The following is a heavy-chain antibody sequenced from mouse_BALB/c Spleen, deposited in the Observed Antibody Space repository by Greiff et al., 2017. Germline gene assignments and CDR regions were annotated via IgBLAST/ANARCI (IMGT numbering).Heavy chain of an antibody. CDR2: IDPENGDT. CDR3: NAVGRGAMDY. J-gene: IGHJ4*01. D-gene: IGHD4-1*01. V-gene: IGHV14-4*02. CDR1: GFNIKDYY. Sequence: VQLQQSGAELVRSGASVKLSCTASGFNIKDYYMHWVKQRPEQGLEWIGWIDPENGDTEYAPKFQGKATMTADTSSNTAYLQLSSLTSEDTAVYYCNAVGRGAMDYWGQGTSVTVSS.